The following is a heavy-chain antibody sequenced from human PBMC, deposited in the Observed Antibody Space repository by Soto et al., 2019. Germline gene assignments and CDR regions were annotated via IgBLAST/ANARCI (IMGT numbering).Heavy chain of an antibody. CDR2: IIPIFGTA. CDR3: ARLMSIAARSGFVS. CDR1: GGTFSSYA. Sequence: VKVSCKASGGTFSSYAISWVRQAPGQGLEWMGGIIPIFGTANYAQKFQGRVTITADESTSTAYMELSSLRSEDTAVYYCARLMSIAARSGFVSWGQGTLVTVSS. D-gene: IGHD6-6*01. J-gene: IGHJ5*02. V-gene: IGHV1-69*01.